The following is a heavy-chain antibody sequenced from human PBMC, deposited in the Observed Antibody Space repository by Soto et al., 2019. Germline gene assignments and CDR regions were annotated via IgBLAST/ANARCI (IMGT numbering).Heavy chain of an antibody. D-gene: IGHD4-4*01. V-gene: IGHV4-34*01. CDR2: INHSGST. CDR1: GGSFSGYY. CDR3: ARGMGGYSNREFDY. J-gene: IGHJ4*02. Sequence: SETLSLTCAVYGGSFSGYYWSWIRQPPGKGLEWIGEINHSGSTNYNPSLKSRVTISVDTSKNQFSLKLSSVTAADTAVYYCARGMGGYSNREFDYWGQGTLVTVSS.